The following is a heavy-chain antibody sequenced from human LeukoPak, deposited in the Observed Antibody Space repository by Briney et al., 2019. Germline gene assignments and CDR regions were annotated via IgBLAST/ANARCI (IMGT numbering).Heavy chain of an antibody. CDR3: ARRRFSSSWYEENWFDP. J-gene: IGHJ5*02. V-gene: IGHV4-34*01. CDR1: GGSFSGYY. CDR2: INHSGST. Sequence: PSETLFLTCAVYGGSFSGYYWSWIRQPPGKGLEWIGEINHSGSTNYNPSLKSRVTISVDTSNNQFSLKLSSVTAADTAVYYCARRRFSSSWYEENWFDPWGQGTLVTVSS. D-gene: IGHD6-13*01.